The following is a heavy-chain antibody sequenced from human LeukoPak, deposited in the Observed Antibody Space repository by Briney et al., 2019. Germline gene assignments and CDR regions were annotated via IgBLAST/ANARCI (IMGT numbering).Heavy chain of an antibody. CDR3: AKDEGPHSSSCDY. Sequence: PGGSLRLSCAASGFTFSSYGMHWVRQAPGKGLEWVAVIWYDGSNKYYADSVKGRFTISRDNSKNTLYLQMNSLRAEDTAVYYCAKDEGPHSSSCDYWGQGTLVTVSS. D-gene: IGHD6-13*01. J-gene: IGHJ4*02. V-gene: IGHV3-33*06. CDR1: GFTFSSYG. CDR2: IWYDGSNK.